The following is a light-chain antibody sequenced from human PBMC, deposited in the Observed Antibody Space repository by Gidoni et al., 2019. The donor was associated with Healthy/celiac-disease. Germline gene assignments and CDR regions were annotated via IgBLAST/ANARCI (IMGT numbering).Light chain of an antibody. CDR3: QQSYSTPHT. V-gene: IGKV1-39*01. CDR2: AAS. Sequence: DIQMTQSPSSLSPSVGDRVTITCRASQSISSYLKWYQQKPGKAPKLLIYAASSLQRVVPSRCSGSGSGTYFTLTISSLHPEDVATYYCQQSYSTPHTFGQGTKLEIK. J-gene: IGKJ2*01. CDR1: QSISSY.